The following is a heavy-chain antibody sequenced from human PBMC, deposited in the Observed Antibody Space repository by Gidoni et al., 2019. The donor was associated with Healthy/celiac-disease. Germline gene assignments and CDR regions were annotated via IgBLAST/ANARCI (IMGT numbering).Heavy chain of an antibody. D-gene: IGHD3-22*01. CDR3: ARICAYYDSSGYYYYFDY. Sequence: QVQPQESGPGLVKPAETLPLTCPVSGGSVSSGRYYWRWIRQPPGKGLEWIGYIYSSGSTNYNPSLKSRVTISVDTSKNQFSLKLSSVTAADTAVYYCARICAYYDSSGYYYYFDYWGQGTLVTVSS. CDR2: IYSSGST. J-gene: IGHJ4*02. CDR1: GGSVSSGRYY. V-gene: IGHV4-61*01.